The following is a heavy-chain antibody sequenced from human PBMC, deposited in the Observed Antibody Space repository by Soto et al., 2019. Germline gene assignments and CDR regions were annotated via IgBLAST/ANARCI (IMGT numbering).Heavy chain of an antibody. CDR3: ARADLLGADDL. CDR1: GDIFSNYA. J-gene: IGHJ5*02. V-gene: IGHV1-69*06. Sequence: QVQLVQSGAEVKKPGSSVKVSCKTSGDIFSNYAITWVRQAPGQGLEWMGGIIPMFNSANYAQKFQGRVTIIAVKTTSTVYMELSSLTSEDTAVYYCARADLLGADDLWGQGTLVTVSS. D-gene: IGHD1-26*01. CDR2: IIPMFNSA.